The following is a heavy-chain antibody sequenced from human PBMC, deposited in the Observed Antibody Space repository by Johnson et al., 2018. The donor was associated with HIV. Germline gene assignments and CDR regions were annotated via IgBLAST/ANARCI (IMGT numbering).Heavy chain of an antibody. Sequence: VQLVESGEVLVQPGGSLRLSCAASGVCYALAGTGLASVSVISSNGGGTVYAKSMQGRLTISRGTSKNTLYMQMNSLRAEETAVYYCARPQGTGDSFDIWGQGTMVTVSS. CDR3: ARPQGTGDSFDI. D-gene: IGHD1-1*01. CDR2: ISSNGGGT. J-gene: IGHJ3*02. CDR1: GVC. V-gene: IGHV3-64*01.